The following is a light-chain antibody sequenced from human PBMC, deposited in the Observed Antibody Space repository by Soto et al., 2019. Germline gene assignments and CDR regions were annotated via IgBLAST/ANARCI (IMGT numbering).Light chain of an antibody. CDR1: QNINKN. CDR3: QQSFHTPYT. Sequence: DIQMSQSPSSLSASVGDSVTISCRASQNINKNLNWYQQKSGKAPSLLIYEASTFQSGVPSRFSGSGSGTDFTLAITTLQPEDFATYYCQQSFHTPYTFGQGTKLEI. V-gene: IGKV1-39*01. J-gene: IGKJ2*01. CDR2: EAS.